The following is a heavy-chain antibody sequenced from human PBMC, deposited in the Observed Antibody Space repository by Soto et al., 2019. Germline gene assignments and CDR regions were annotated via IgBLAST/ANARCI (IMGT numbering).Heavy chain of an antibody. J-gene: IGHJ6*02. CDR2: IIPILGIA. CDR1: GGTFSSYT. D-gene: IGHD4-17*01. Sequence: QVQLVQSGAEVKKPGSSVKVSCKASGGTFSSYTISWVRQAPGQGLEWMGRIIPILGIANYAQKFQGRVTITADKSTSTAYMELSSLRSEDTAVYYCARTRPTTTVTTHYYYYGMDVWGQGTTVTVSS. V-gene: IGHV1-69*02. CDR3: ARTRPTTTVTTHYYYYGMDV.